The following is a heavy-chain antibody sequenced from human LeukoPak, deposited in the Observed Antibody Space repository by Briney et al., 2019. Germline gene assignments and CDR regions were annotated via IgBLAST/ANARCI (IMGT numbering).Heavy chain of an antibody. CDR3: ARPYYYDSRIDP. D-gene: IGHD3-22*01. CDR2: MYYSGST. J-gene: IGHJ5*02. Sequence: SETLSLTCTVSAGSISSGDYYWSWIRQPPGKGLEWIAYMYYSGSTYYNPSLKSRVTMSADTSKNQLSLKLSSVTAADTAVYYCARPYYYDSRIDPWGQGILVTVSS. CDR1: AGSISSGDYY. V-gene: IGHV4-30-4*01.